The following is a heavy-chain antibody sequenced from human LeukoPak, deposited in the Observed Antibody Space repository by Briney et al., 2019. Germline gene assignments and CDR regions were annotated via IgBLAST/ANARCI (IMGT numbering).Heavy chain of an antibody. J-gene: IGHJ3*02. Sequence: GGSLRLSCAASGFTFSGSAMHWVRQASGKGLEGVGRIRSKANSYATAYAASVKGRFTISRDDSKNTAYLQMNSLKTEDTAVYYCTTTTVTTETDAFDIWGQGTMVTVSS. V-gene: IGHV3-73*01. D-gene: IGHD4-17*01. CDR1: GFTFSGSA. CDR2: IRSKANSYAT. CDR3: TTTTVTTETDAFDI.